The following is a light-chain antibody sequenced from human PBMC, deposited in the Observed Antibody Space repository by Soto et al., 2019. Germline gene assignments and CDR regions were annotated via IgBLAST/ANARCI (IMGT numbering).Light chain of an antibody. CDR2: GAS. J-gene: IGKJ1*01. Sequence: EIVLTQSPGTLSLSPGERATLSYISSQTVSSSSLAWYRQKPGQAPRLLIFGASTRAAGFPDRFSGSGSGTEFTLTISSLQPDDFATYYCQHYNSYSEAFGQGTKVDNK. CDR1: QTVSSSS. CDR3: QHYNSYSEA. V-gene: IGKV3-20*01.